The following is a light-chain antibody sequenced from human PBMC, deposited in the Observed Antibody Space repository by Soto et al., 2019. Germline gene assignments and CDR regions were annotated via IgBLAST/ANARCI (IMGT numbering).Light chain of an antibody. CDR2: KAS. V-gene: IGKV1-5*03. CDR3: QHYNSYSEA. J-gene: IGKJ1*01. Sequence: IQMTQSPATLCGSLGDRVTITCRASQTISSWLAWYQQKPGKAPKLLIYKASTLKSGVPSRFSGSGPGTEFTLTISSLQPDDFATYYCQHYNSYSEAFGQGTKGDIK. CDR1: QTISSW.